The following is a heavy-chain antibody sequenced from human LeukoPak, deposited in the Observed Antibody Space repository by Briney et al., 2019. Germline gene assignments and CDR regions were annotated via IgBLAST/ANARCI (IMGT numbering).Heavy chain of an antibody. Sequence: ASVKVSCKASGYTFTGYYMHWVRQAPGHGREWMGWINPNSGDTNYAQKLQERVTITRDMSPSTAYMELSSLRAKDTAVYYCAADLVRVRGIPLGFDIWGQGTMVTVSS. J-gene: IGHJ3*02. CDR1: GYTFTGYY. CDR2: INPNSGDT. D-gene: IGHD3-10*01. CDR3: AADLVRVRGIPLGFDI. V-gene: IGHV1-2*02.